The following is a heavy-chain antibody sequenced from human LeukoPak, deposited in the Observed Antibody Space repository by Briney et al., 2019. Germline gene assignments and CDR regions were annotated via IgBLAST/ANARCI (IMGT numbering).Heavy chain of an antibody. CDR2: ISGRDGNT. CDR1: GFTFSTYG. V-gene: IGHV3-23*01. J-gene: IGHJ5*02. CDR3: ARGRKQQLVQRRHWFDP. Sequence: GGTLRLSCAASGFTFSTYGMNWVRQAPGKGLEWVSAISGRDGNTYYADSVKGRFTISRDNAKNSLYLQMNSLRAADTAVYYCARGRKQQLVQRRHWFDPWGQGTLVTVSS. D-gene: IGHD6-13*01.